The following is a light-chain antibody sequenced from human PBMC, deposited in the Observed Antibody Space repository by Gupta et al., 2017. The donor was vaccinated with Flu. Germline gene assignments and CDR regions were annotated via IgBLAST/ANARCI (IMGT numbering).Light chain of an antibody. V-gene: IGLV2-14*01. Sequence: QSALTQPASVSGSPGQSITISCTGTSSDVGGYNYVSWYQQHPGKAPKLMIYEVSNRPSGVSNRFSGSKSGNTAYLTISGLQAEDEAEYYCSSYTSRSTLVFGGGTKLTVL. J-gene: IGLJ3*02. CDR1: SSDVGGYNY. CDR2: EVS. CDR3: SSYTSRSTLV.